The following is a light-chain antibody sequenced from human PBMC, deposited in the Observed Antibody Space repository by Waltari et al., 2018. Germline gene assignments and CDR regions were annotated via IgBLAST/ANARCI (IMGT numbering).Light chain of an antibody. J-gene: IGLJ3*02. Sequence: QSVLTQPPSAPGTPGQRVTISCSGSSSHIGGVPVGWYQHLPGTAPKLLIYSNNQRPSGVPARFSGSKSGTTASLAISGLQSEDEAAYYCAAWDDSLDGWVFGGGTKLTVL. CDR1: SSHIGGVP. CDR3: AAWDDSLDGWV. V-gene: IGLV1-44*01. CDR2: SNN.